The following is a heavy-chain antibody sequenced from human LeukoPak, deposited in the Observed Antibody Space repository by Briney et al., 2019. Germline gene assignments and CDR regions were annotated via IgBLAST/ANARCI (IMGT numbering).Heavy chain of an antibody. Sequence: SVKVSCKASGGTFSIYAISWVRQAPGQGLEWMGGIIPIFGTANYAQKFQGRVTITADESTSTAYMELSSLRSDDTAVYYCARALTGDRAEYFQFWGQGTLVTVSS. J-gene: IGHJ1*01. CDR1: GGTFSIYA. V-gene: IGHV1-69*13. CDR2: IIPIFGTA. CDR3: ARALTGDRAEYFQF. D-gene: IGHD1-14*01.